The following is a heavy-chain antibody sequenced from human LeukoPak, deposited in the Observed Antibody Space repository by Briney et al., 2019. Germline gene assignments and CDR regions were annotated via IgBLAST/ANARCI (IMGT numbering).Heavy chain of an antibody. CDR3: ALVYYDILTGNYYYYYGLDV. Sequence: GPSVKVSCKSSVYTFTVYYIHCVRHAPGQGLECMACINPNNGVTNYAQSFQGRVTMTRDTSTSTAYMELSSLSSDDTAVYYCALVYYDILTGNYYYYYGLDVWGQGTTVTVSS. V-gene: IGHV1-2*02. D-gene: IGHD3-9*01. J-gene: IGHJ6*02. CDR1: VYTFTVYY. CDR2: INPNNGVT.